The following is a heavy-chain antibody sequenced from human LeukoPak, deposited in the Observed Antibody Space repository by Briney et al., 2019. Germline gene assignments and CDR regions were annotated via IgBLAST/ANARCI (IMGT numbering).Heavy chain of an antibody. CDR2: IYSDGST. CDR1: GFTVSSNY. J-gene: IGHJ5*02. V-gene: IGHV3-66*01. Sequence: GGSLRLSCAASGFTVSSNYMSWVRQAPGKGLEWVSVIYSDGSTYYADSVKGRFAISRDNSKNTPYLQMNSLRVEDTAVYFCARWFDPWGQGTLVTVSS. CDR3: ARWFDP.